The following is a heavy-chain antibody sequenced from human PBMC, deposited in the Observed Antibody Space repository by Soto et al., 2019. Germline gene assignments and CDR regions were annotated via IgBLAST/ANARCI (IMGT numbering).Heavy chain of an antibody. Sequence: QVQLVQSGAEVRKPESSVKVSCRASGGTLSSYPISWVRQAPGQGLEWMGRIVPILRIANYAQKFQGRVTITADTSTNTASMDLSRLTSQDTAGHYCARGVATPEAEGYDLQSWGQGTGVSVSP. J-gene: IGHJ5*02. V-gene: IGHV1-69*02. CDR3: ARGVATPEAEGYDLQS. D-gene: IGHD2-2*01. CDR2: IVPILRIA. CDR1: GGTLSSYP.